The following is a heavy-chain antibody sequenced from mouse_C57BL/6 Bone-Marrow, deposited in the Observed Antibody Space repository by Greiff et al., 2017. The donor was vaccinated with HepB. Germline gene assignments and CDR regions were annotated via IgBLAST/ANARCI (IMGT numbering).Heavy chain of an antibody. V-gene: IGHV1-81*01. J-gene: IGHJ3*01. CDR2: IYPRSGNT. CDR1: GYTFTSYG. D-gene: IGHD1-1*01. Sequence: VKLQQSGAELARPGASVKLSCKASGYTFTSYGISWVKQRTGQGLEWIGEIYPRSGNTYYNEKFKGKATLTADKSSSTAYMELRSLTSEDSAVYFCASYGSRAWFAYWGQGTLVTVSA. CDR3: ASYGSRAWFAY.